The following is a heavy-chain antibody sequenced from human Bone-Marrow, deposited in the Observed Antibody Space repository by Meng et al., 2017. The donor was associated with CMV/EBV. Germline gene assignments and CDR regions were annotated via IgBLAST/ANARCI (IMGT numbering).Heavy chain of an antibody. CDR3: TVRFDY. D-gene: IGHD3-22*01. CDR2: IWYDGSNK. CDR1: GFTFSSYE. J-gene: IGHJ4*02. Sequence: GESLKISCAASGFTFSSYEMNWVRQAPGKGLEWVAVIWYDGSNKYYADSVKGRFTISRDNSKNTLYLQMNSLRAEDTAVYYCTVRFDYWGQGTLVTVSS. V-gene: IGHV3-33*08.